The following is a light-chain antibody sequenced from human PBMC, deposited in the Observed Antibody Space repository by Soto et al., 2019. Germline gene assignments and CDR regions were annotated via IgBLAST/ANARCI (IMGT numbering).Light chain of an antibody. CDR1: QDIRNY. CDR3: QQYVDFPQT. J-gene: IGKJ2*01. CDR2: DAS. V-gene: IGKV1-33*01. Sequence: DIQMTQSPSSLSASVGDRVTITCQASQDIRNYLNWYQQKPGKAPKLLIYDASYLETGVPSRFSGSGSGTDFTFTFDSLQPEDIATYYCQQYVDFPQTFGQGTKLEIK.